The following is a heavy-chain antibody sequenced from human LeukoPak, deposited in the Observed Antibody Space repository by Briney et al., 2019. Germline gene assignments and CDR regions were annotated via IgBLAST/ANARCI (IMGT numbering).Heavy chain of an antibody. V-gene: IGHV1-69*13. D-gene: IGHD4-23*01. Sequence: GASVKVSCKASGGTFSSYAISWVRQAPGQGLEWTGGIIPIFGTANYAQKFQGRVTITADESTSTAYMELSSLRSEDTAVYYCATHEGLRWYPFDYWGQGTLVTVSS. CDR3: ATHEGLRWYPFDY. CDR1: GGTFSSYA. J-gene: IGHJ4*02. CDR2: IIPIFGTA.